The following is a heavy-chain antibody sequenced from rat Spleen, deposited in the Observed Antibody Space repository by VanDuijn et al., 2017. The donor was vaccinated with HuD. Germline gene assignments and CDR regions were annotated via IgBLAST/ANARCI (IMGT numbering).Heavy chain of an antibody. V-gene: IGHV2S12*01. Sequence: QVQLKESGPGLVQPSQTLSLTCTVSGFSLISNGVSWVRQPPGKGLEWIAAISSGGSTYFNSVLKSRLSISRDTSKSQVFLKMNSLQTEDTATYYCARDWGYFDFWGPGTMVTVSS. J-gene: IGHJ1*01. D-gene: IGHD4-6*01. CDR3: ARDWGYFDF. CDR1: GFSLISNG. CDR2: ISSGGST.